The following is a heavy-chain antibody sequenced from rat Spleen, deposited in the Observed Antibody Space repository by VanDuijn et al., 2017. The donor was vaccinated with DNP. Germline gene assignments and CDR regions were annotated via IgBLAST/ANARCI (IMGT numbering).Heavy chain of an antibody. CDR2: ITRGGATT. J-gene: IGHJ4*01. Sequence: EVLVVDSGGGLVQPGGSLRLSCAASGFTFSDYYMSWVRQAPTTGLEWVASITRGGATTNYRDSVRGRFTISRDDARNTLYLQMDSLRSEETATYYCARVQLGYYALDAWGQGTSVTVSS. CDR3: ARVQLGYYALDA. CDR1: GFTFSDYY. V-gene: IGHV5S11*01. D-gene: IGHD5-1*01.